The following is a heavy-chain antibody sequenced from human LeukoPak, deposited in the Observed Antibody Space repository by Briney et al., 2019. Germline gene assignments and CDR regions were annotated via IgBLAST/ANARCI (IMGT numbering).Heavy chain of an antibody. V-gene: IGHV4-38-2*01. J-gene: IGHJ4*02. CDR2: IYHSGST. CDR3: ARTRIVPEQSLFDY. D-gene: IGHD2-2*01. Sequence: SETLSLTCAVSGYSISSGYYWGWIRQPPGKGLEWIGSIYHSGSTYYNPSLKSRVTISVDTSKNQFSLKLSSVTAADTAVYYCARTRIVPEQSLFDYWGQGTLVTVSS. CDR1: GYSISSGYY.